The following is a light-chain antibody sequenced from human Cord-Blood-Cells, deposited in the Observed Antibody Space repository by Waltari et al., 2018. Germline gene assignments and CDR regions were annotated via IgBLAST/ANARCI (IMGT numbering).Light chain of an antibody. CDR3: QQYGSSPYT. J-gene: IGKJ2*01. CDR2: GAS. Sequence: EIVLTQSPGTLSLSPGERPPLPSRASQSVGARYLACYQQKPAQAPRLLIYGASSRATVIPGRFSGSGSGRDFTLTISRLEPEDCAVYYCQQYGSSPYTFGQGNKLEIK. V-gene: IGKV3-20*01. CDR1: QSVGARY.